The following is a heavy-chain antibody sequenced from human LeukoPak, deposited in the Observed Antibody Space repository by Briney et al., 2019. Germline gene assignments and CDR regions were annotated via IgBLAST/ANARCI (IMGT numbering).Heavy chain of an antibody. D-gene: IGHD3-3*01. CDR2: IIPIFGTA. CDR3: ARRITIFGVVTPISDPDAFDI. J-gene: IGHJ3*02. Sequence: SVKVSCKASGGTFSSYAISWVRQAPGQGLEWMGGIIPIFGTANYAQKFQGRVTITADESTSTAYMELSSLGSEDTAVYYCARRITIFGVVTPISDPDAFDIWGQGTMVTVSS. CDR1: GGTFSSYA. V-gene: IGHV1-69*13.